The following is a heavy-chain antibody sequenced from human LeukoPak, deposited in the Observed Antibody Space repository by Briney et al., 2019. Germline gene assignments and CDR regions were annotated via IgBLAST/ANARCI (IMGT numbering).Heavy chain of an antibody. J-gene: IGHJ4*02. V-gene: IGHV4-34*01. CDR2: INHSGST. CDR1: GGSFSGYY. D-gene: IGHD3-10*01. Sequence: SETLSLTCAVYGGSFSGYYWSWIRQPPGKGLEWIGEINHSGSTNYNPSLKSRVTISVDTSKNQFSLKLSSVTAADTAVYYCARDMVRGVISLYYFDYWGQGTLVTVSS. CDR3: ARDMVRGVISLYYFDY.